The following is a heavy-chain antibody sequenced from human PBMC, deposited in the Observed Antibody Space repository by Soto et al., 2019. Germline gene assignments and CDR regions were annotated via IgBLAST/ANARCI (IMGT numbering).Heavy chain of an antibody. Sequence: SETLSLTCAVYGGSFSGYYWSWIRQPPGKGLEWIGEINHSGSTNYNPSLKSRVTISVDTSKNQFSLKLSSVTAADTAVYYCATQGLPNYYYYGMDVWGQGTTVTVSS. CDR3: ATQGLPNYYYYGMDV. J-gene: IGHJ6*02. D-gene: IGHD5-18*01. V-gene: IGHV4-34*01. CDR1: GGSFSGYY. CDR2: INHSGST.